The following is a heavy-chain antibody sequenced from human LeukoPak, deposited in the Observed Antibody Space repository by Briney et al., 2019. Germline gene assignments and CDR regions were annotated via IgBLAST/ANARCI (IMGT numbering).Heavy chain of an antibody. J-gene: IGHJ4*02. CDR3: TTLIVVVPAAIVSDDY. CDR1: GFTFSSYA. D-gene: IGHD2-2*01. V-gene: IGHV3-23*01. CDR2: ISGSGGST. Sequence: HSGGSLRHSCAASGFTFSSYAMSWVRQAPGKGLEWVSAISGSGGSTYYADSVKGRFTISRDNSKNTLYLQMNSLKTEDTAVYYCTTLIVVVPAAIVSDDYWGQGTLVTVSS.